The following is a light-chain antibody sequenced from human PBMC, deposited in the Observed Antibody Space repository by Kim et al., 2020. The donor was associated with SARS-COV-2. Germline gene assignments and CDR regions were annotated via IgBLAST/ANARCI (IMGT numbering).Light chain of an antibody. CDR2: HTS. J-gene: IGKJ1*01. CDR3: QQHGTSPGP. Sequence: LVVTQSPGTLSLSPGDKATLSCWASQTVTNNYLAWYQQRPGQAPRLLISHTSTRASGIPARFSGSGSGTDFTLTISRLEPEDFAVYYWQQHGTSPGPFGQGTKVDIK. CDR1: QTVTNNY. V-gene: IGKV3-20*01.